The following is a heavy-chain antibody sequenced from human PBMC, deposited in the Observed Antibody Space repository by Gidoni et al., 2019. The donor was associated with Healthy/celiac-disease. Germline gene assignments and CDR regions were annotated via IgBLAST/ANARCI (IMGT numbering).Heavy chain of an antibody. D-gene: IGHD6-19*01. CDR2: IIPILGIA. Sequence: QVQLVQSGAEVKKPRSSVKVSCKASGGTFSSYTISWVRQAPGQGLEWMGRIIPILGIANYAQKFQGRVTITEDKSTSTAYMELSSLRSEDTAVYYCARDGGVAVAGSDYWGQGTLVTVSS. V-gene: IGHV1-69*08. J-gene: IGHJ4*02. CDR1: GGTFSSYT. CDR3: ARDGGVAVAGSDY.